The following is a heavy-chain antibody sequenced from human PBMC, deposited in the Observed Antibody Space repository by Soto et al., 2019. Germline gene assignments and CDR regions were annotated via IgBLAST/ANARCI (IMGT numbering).Heavy chain of an antibody. V-gene: IGHV4-4*07. Sequence: QVQLQESGPGLVKPSETLSLTCTVSGGSISSYYWSWIRQPAGKGLEWIGRIYTSGSTNYNPSLKRRVTISVDTSKNQFSLKLSSVTAADTAVYYCARSAIAVAGTEDAFDIWGQGTMVTVSS. CDR2: IYTSGST. CDR1: GGSISSYY. J-gene: IGHJ3*02. D-gene: IGHD6-19*01. CDR3: ARSAIAVAGTEDAFDI.